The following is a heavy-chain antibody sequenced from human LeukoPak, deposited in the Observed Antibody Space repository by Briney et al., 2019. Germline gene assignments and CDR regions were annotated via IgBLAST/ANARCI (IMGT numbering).Heavy chain of an antibody. Sequence: GGSLRLSCAGSGFTFSTYWKHWVRQAPGGGLVWVSGINTDGSTTSYADSVKGRFTISRDNSKSTLYLRMNSLRSEDTAVYYCARAWRLDLDYWGQGTLVTVSS. CDR1: GFTFSTYW. V-gene: IGHV3-74*01. CDR3: ARAWRLDLDY. D-gene: IGHD3-22*01. CDR2: INTDGSTT. J-gene: IGHJ4*02.